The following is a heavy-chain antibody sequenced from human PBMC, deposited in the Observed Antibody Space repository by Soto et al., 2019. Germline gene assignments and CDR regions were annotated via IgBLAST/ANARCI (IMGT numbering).Heavy chain of an antibody. D-gene: IGHD5-12*01. CDR2: IIPIFGTA. J-gene: IGHJ6*02. CDR3: ARDLVEMATITYYYYYGMDV. Sequence: SVKVSCKASGGTFSSYAISWVQQAPGQGLEWMGGIIPIFGTANYAQKFQGRVTITADKSTSTAYMELSSLRSEDTAVYYCARDLVEMATITYYYYYGMDVWGQGTTVTVSS. CDR1: GGTFSSYA. V-gene: IGHV1-69*06.